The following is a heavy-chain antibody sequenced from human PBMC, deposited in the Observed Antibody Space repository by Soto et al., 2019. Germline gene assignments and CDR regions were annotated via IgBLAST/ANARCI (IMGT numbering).Heavy chain of an antibody. Sequence: GSLRLSCAASGFTFSSYGMHWVRQAPGKGLEWVAVIWYDGSNKYYADSVKGRFTISRDNSKNTLYLQMNSLRAEDTAVYYCARMATVTTGSRYYYGMDVWGQGTTVTVSS. CDR2: IWYDGSNK. D-gene: IGHD4-17*01. CDR3: ARMATVTTGSRYYYGMDV. CDR1: GFTFSSYG. V-gene: IGHV3-33*01. J-gene: IGHJ6*02.